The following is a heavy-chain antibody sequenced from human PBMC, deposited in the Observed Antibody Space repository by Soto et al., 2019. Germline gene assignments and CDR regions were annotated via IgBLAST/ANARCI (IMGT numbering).Heavy chain of an antibody. CDR2: INAGNGNT. CDR1: GYTFTSYA. D-gene: IGHD6-13*01. J-gene: IGHJ6*03. Sequence: ASVKVSCKASGYTFTSYAMHWVRQAPGQRLEWMGWINAGNGNTKYSQKFQCRVTITRYTCASTAYMELSSLRYEDTAVYYCAREWWGIAAAGSYYYYYMDVWGKGTTVTVSS. V-gene: IGHV1-3*01. CDR3: AREWWGIAAAGSYYYYYMDV.